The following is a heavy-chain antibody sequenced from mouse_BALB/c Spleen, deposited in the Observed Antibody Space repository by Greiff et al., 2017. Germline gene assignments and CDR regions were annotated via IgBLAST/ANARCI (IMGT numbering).Heavy chain of an antibody. CDR3: ARGVYDGYYVSY. CDR1: GYSFTSYY. CDR2: IDPFNGGT. J-gene: IGHJ2*01. Sequence: VQLQQSGPELMKPGASVKISCKASGYSFTSYYMHWVKQSHGKSLEWIGYIDPFNGGTSYNQKFKGKATLTVDKSSSTAYMHLSSLTSEDSAVYYCARGVYDGYYVSYWGQGTTLTVSS. D-gene: IGHD2-3*01. V-gene: IGHV1S135*01.